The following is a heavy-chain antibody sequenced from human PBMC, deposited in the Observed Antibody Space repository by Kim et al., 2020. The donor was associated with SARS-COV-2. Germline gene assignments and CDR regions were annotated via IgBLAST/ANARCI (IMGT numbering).Heavy chain of an antibody. J-gene: IGHJ4*02. Sequence: SETLSLTCTVSGGSISSSSYYWGWIRQPPGKGLEWIGSIYYSGSTYYNPSLKSRVTISVDTSKNQFSLKLSSVTAADTAVYYCARRTRDGAFDYWGQGTL. CDR2: IYYSGST. D-gene: IGHD2-15*01. CDR3: ARRTRDGAFDY. V-gene: IGHV4-39*01. CDR1: GGSISSSSYY.